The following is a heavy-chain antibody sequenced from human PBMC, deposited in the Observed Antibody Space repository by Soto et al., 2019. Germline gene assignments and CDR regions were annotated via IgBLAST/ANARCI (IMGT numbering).Heavy chain of an antibody. D-gene: IGHD3-22*01. J-gene: IGHJ6*02. Sequence: ASVKVSCKASGYTFTGYYMHWVRQAPGQGLEWMGWINPNSGGTNYAQKFQGRVTMTGDTSISTAYMELSRLRSDDTAVYYCARDRYYYDSSGYYVVSVYGMDVWGQGTTVTVSS. CDR1: GYTFTGYY. V-gene: IGHV1-2*02. CDR3: ARDRYYYDSSGYYVVSVYGMDV. CDR2: INPNSGGT.